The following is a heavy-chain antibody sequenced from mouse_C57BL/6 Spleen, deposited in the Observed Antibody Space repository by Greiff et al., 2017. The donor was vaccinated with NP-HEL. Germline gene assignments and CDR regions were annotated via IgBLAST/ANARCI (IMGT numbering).Heavy chain of an antibody. D-gene: IGHD2-1*01. V-gene: IGHV5-17*01. CDR3: ARNYGNYAYYFDY. Sequence: EVQVVESGGGLVKPGGSLKLSCAASGFTFSDYGMHWVRQAPEKGLEWVAYISSGSSTIYYADTVKGRFTISRDNAKNTLFLQMTSLRSEDTAMYYCARNYGNYAYYFDYWGQGTTLTVSS. CDR1: GFTFSDYG. CDR2: ISSGSSTI. J-gene: IGHJ2*01.